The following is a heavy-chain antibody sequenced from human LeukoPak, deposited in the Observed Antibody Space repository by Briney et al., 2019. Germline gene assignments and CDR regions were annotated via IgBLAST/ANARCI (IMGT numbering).Heavy chain of an antibody. V-gene: IGHV3-11*04. CDR3: ARDDRGEWELVVTLDY. CDR2: ISSSGSTI. Sequence: KPGGSLRLSCAASGFTFSDYYMSWIRQAPGKGLEWVSYISSSGSTIYYADSVKGRFTISRDNSKNTLYLQMNSLRAEDTAVYYCARDDRGEWELVVTLDYWGQGTLVTVSS. CDR1: GFTFSDYY. J-gene: IGHJ4*02. D-gene: IGHD1-26*01.